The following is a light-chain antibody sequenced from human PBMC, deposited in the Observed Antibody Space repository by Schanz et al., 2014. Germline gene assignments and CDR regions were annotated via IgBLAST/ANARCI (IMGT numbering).Light chain of an antibody. CDR2: DN. Sequence: QSVLTQPPSVSAAPGQRVTISCSGSGSNIGNNFVSWYQQFPGTAPKLLIYDNERPSGIPDRFSGSKSGTSATLGITGLQTGDEAGYFCGTWDSSLSAWVFGGGTKLTVL. V-gene: IGLV1-51*01. CDR1: GSNIGNNF. J-gene: IGLJ3*02. CDR3: GTWDSSLSAWV.